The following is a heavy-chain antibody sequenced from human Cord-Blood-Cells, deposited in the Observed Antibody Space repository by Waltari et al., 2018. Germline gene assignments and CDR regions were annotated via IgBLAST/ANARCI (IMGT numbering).Heavy chain of an antibody. CDR2: MNPNSGNT. V-gene: IGHV1-8*03. CDR1: GYTFTSYD. J-gene: IGHJ5*02. D-gene: IGHD6-19*01. Sequence: QVQLVQSGAEVKKPGASVKVSCTASGYTFTSYDINWVRQATGQGLEWMGWMNPNSGNTGYAQKFQGRVTITRNTSISTAYMELSSLRSEDTAVYYCASYSHSSGWYWFDPWGQGTLVTVSS. CDR3: ASYSHSSGWYWFDP.